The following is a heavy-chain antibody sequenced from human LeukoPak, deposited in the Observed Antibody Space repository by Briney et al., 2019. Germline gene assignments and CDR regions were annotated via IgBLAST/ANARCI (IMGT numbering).Heavy chain of an antibody. Sequence: GGSLRLSCAASGFTFSTYAMSWVRQAPGKGLEWVSAISGSGGSTYYADSVKGRFTISRDNSKNTLYLQMNSLRAEDTAVYYCAKGGLGNYDSSGYYYQPFDYWGQGTLVTVSS. D-gene: IGHD3-22*01. CDR1: GFTFSTYA. CDR3: AKGGLGNYDSSGYYYQPFDY. V-gene: IGHV3-23*01. J-gene: IGHJ4*02. CDR2: ISGSGGST.